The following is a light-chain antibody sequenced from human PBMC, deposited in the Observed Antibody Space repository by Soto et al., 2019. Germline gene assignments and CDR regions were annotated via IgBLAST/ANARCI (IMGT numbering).Light chain of an antibody. Sequence: QSALTQPASVSGSPGQSITIACTGTNRDVGSYNLVSWYQQRPGEAPKLIISEVRNRPSGISYRFTGSKSGNTASLTIAGLQAEDEADYDCSSDTTTSTLVFGGGTKLTVL. V-gene: IGLV2-14*01. CDR2: EVR. CDR3: SSDTTTSTLV. CDR1: NRDVGSYNL. J-gene: IGLJ3*02.